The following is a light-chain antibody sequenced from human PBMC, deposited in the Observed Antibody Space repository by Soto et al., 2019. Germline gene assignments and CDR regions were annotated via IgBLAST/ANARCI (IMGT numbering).Light chain of an antibody. CDR1: QDISNN. Sequence: DIQMTQSPSSLSASVGDRVTITCQASQDISNNLNWYQQKPGKAPKLLIYDASNLETGVPSRFSGGGSGTDFTFTISSLQPEDIATYYCQQYDNLPLTFGPGTKVDIK. V-gene: IGKV1-33*01. CDR3: QQYDNLPLT. CDR2: DAS. J-gene: IGKJ3*01.